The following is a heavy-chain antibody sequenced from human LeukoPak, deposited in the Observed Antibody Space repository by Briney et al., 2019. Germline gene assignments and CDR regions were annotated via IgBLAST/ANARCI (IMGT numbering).Heavy chain of an antibody. CDR2: INPNSGGT. Sequence: ASVKVSCKASGYTFTDYYMHWVRQAPGQGLEWMGWINPNSGGTNYAQKFQGRVTMTRDMSISTAYLELSRLRSDDTAVYYCARDVHAVTTEAVDYWGQGTLVTVSS. D-gene: IGHD4-11*01. CDR1: GYTFTDYY. J-gene: IGHJ4*02. V-gene: IGHV1-2*02. CDR3: ARDVHAVTTEAVDY.